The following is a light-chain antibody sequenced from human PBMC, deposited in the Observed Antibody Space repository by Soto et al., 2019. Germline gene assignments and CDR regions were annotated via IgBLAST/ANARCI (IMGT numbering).Light chain of an antibody. CDR2: SAS. V-gene: IGKV3-11*01. CDR1: QSVSRY. Sequence: EIVLTQSPATLSLSPGERATLSCRASQSVSRYLAWYQQKPGQAPRLLIYSASNRATGIPARFSGSGSATDFTLTISSLDPEDFAVYYCQQRSNWPLTFGGGTKVEIK. CDR3: QQRSNWPLT. J-gene: IGKJ4*01.